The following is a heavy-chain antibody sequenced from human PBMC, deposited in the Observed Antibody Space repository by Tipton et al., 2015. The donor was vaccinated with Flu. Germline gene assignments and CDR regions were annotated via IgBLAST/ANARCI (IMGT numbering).Heavy chain of an antibody. D-gene: IGHD4-11*01. CDR2: IHRSGNT. CDR3: ARRDYSNYVSEPKNWFDP. CDR1: GVSITSGDYY. V-gene: IGHV4-39*07. J-gene: IGHJ5*02. Sequence: TLSLTCTVSGVSITSGDYYWGWIRQPPGKRLEWIGNIHRSGNTYHNPSLKSRVTISVDTSKNQFSLKLTSVTAADTAVYYCARRDYSNYVSEPKNWFDPWGQGALVTVSS.